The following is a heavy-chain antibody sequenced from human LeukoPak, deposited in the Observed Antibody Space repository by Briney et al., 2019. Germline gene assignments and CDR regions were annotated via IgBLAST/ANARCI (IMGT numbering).Heavy chain of an antibody. V-gene: IGHV1-2*02. Sequence: GASVKVSCKASGGTFSSYAISWVRQAPGQGLEWMGWINPNSGGTNYAQKFQGRVTMTRDTSISTAYMELSRLRSDDTAVYYCARDSWMTTVTTGFDYWGQGTLVTVSS. J-gene: IGHJ4*02. CDR2: INPNSGGT. CDR3: ARDSWMTTVTTGFDY. D-gene: IGHD4-11*01. CDR1: GGTFSSYA.